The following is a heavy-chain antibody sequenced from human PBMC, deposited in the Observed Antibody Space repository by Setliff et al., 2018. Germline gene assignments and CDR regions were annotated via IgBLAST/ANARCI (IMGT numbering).Heavy chain of an antibody. CDR1: GNSFTVHF. CDR3: TRSSSYGLRYWFDS. Sequence: ASVKVSCKVSGNSFTVHFLHWVRQAPGRGLEWMGWINPDSGDTHSPQNFQGRVRMTRDTSMSTVYMELTRLTSDDTAVYYCTRSSSYGLRYWFDSWGQGPLVTV. V-gene: IGHV1-2*02. D-gene: IGHD3-16*02. CDR2: INPDSGDT. J-gene: IGHJ5*01.